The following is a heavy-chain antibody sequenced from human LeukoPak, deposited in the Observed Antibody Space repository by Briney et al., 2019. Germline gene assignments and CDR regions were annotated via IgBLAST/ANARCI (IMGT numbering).Heavy chain of an antibody. CDR2: ISAYNGNT. CDR3: AREPPTGTYYYYDYMDV. D-gene: IGHD1-1*01. J-gene: IGHJ6*03. CDR1: GYTFTSYG. V-gene: IGHV1-18*01. Sequence: ASVKVSCKASGYTFTSYGISWVRQAPGQGLEWMGWISAYNGNTNYAQKLQGRVTMNTDTSTSTAYMELRSLRSDDTAVYYCAREPPTGTYYYYDYMDVWGKGTTVTVSS.